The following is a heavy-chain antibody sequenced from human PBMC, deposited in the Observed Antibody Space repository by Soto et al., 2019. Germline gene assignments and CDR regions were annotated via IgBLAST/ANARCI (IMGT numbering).Heavy chain of an antibody. Sequence: QVQLQESGPGLVKPSETLSLTCTVSGGSVSSGSYYWSWIRQPPGKGLERIGYIYYSGSTNYKPSLKRRVNISVDTSKNQFSMKLSSVTAADTAVYYCASGELELDNWGQGTLVTVSS. CDR1: GGSVSSGSYY. CDR3: ASGELELDN. D-gene: IGHD1-7*01. J-gene: IGHJ4*02. CDR2: IYYSGST. V-gene: IGHV4-61*01.